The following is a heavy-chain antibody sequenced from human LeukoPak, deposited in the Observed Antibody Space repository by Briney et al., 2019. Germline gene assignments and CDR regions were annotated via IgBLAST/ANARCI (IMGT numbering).Heavy chain of an antibody. V-gene: IGHV3-74*01. CDR1: GFTFSSYW. J-gene: IGHJ4*02. CDR3: AKDYSWSCAD. Sequence: GGSLRLSCAASGFTFSSYWMHWVRQAPGKGLVWVSRINTDGSNTTYADSVKGRFTISRDNAKSMVYLQMNSLRAEDTAVYYCAKDYSWSCADWGQGALVTVSS. CDR2: INTDGSNT. D-gene: IGHD2-8*02.